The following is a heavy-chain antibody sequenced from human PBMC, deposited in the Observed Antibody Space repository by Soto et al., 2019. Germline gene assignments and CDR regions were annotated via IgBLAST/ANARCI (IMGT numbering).Heavy chain of an antibody. CDR3: ARDSSNYYYYMDV. CDR1: GFTVSSNY. J-gene: IGHJ6*03. Sequence: GGSLRLSCADSGFTVSSNYISWVRQAPGKGLEWVSVIYSGGSTYYADSVKGRFTISRHNSKNTLYLQMNSLRAEDTAVYYCARDSSNYYYYMDVWGKGTTVTVSS. CDR2: IYSGGST. V-gene: IGHV3-53*04. D-gene: IGHD2-2*01.